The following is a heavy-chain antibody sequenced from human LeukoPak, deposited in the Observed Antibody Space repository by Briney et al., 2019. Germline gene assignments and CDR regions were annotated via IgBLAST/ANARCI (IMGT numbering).Heavy chain of an antibody. V-gene: IGHV4-4*07. CDR1: GGSISSYY. CDR3: ARDWAIGYYGSGSYYRPDAFDI. J-gene: IGHJ3*02. CDR2: IYTSGST. D-gene: IGHD3-10*01. Sequence: SETLSLTCTVSGGSISSYYWSWIRQPAGKGLEWIGRIYTSGSTNYNPSLKSRVTMSVDTSKNQFSLKLSSVTAADTAVYYCARDWAIGYYGSGSYYRPDAFDIWGQGTMVTVSS.